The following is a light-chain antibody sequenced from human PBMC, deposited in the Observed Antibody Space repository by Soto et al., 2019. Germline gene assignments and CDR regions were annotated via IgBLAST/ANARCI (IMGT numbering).Light chain of an antibody. V-gene: IGKV3-15*01. CDR1: QSINSN. J-gene: IGKJ5*01. CDR2: DAS. Sequence: EIVMTQSPATLSVSPGERATLSCRASQSINSNLAWHQQKPGQAPRLLIYDASTRATGIPARFSGSGSGTQFTLTISSLQSEDFAVYYCQQYDNWPPITFGQGTRLEIK. CDR3: QQYDNWPPIT.